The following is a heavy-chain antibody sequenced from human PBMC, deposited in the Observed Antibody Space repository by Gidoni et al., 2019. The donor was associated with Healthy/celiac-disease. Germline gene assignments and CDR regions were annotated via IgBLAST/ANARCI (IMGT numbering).Heavy chain of an antibody. CDR1: GGSISSSSNY. D-gene: IGHD4-17*01. CDR3: ASLGTDYGDYGALPPWYFDL. CDR2: IYSSGST. V-gene: IGHV4-39*01. J-gene: IGHJ2*01. Sequence: QLQLQESGPGLVKPSETLSLNGTVSGGSISSSSNYWGWIRQPPGKGLEWIGSIYSSGSTYYIPSLKRRVTISVDTSKNQFSLQLSSVTAADTAVYYCASLGTDYGDYGALPPWYFDLWGRGTLVTVSS.